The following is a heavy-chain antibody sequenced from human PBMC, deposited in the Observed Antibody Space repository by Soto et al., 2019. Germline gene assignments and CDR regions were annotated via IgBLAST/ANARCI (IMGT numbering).Heavy chain of an antibody. CDR1: GGSISSYY. CDR3: ARENSGYDAFDI. J-gene: IGHJ3*02. CDR2: IYYSGST. V-gene: IGHV4-59*01. D-gene: IGHD5-12*01. Sequence: SETLSLTCTVSGGSISSYYWSWIRQPPGKGLEWIGYIYYSGSTNYNPSLKSRVTISVDTSKNQFSLKLSSVTAADTAVYYCARENSGYDAFDIWGQGTMVTVSS.